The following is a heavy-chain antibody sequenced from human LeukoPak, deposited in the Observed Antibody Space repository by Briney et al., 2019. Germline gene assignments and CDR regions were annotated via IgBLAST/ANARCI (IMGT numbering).Heavy chain of an antibody. CDR2: RDYSGST. V-gene: IGHV4-39*01. Sequence: SETLSLTCTVSGDSISSSNYYWGWIRQPPGKGLEWIGSRDYSGSTYYNPSLRSRVTISVDTSKNQVSLKLSSVTAAVTAVYYCARQMPAFDPWGQGTLVTVSS. J-gene: IGHJ5*02. CDR3: ARQMPAFDP. D-gene: IGHD2-2*01. CDR1: GDSISSSNYY.